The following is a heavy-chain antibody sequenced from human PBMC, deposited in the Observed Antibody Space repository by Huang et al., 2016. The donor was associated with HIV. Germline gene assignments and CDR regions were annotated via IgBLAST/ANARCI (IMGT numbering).Heavy chain of an antibody. D-gene: IGHD3-22*01. CDR2: IIPILGTA. V-gene: IGHV1-69*01. CDR3: ARVESRRYYDSSGYYY. J-gene: IGHJ4*02. Sequence: QVQLVQSGAEVKQPGSSVKVSCKASGGTFRRYAISWVRQASGQGLEWMGGIIPILGTANYAQKVQGRVTITADEATSTAYMGLSSLRSEDTAVYYCARVESRRYYDSSGYYYWGQGTLVTVSS. CDR1: GGTFRRYA.